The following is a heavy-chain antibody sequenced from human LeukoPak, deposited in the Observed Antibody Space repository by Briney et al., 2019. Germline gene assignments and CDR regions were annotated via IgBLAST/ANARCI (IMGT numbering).Heavy chain of an antibody. CDR3: ARDTSIAAAGSFGY. D-gene: IGHD6-13*01. CDR1: GFTFSSYW. CDR2: IKQDGSEK. J-gene: IGHJ4*02. V-gene: IGHV3-7*01. Sequence: GGSLRLSCAASGFTFSSYWMSWVRQAPGKGLERVANIKQDGSEKYYVDSVKGRFTISRDNAKNSLYLQMNSLRAEDTAVYYCARDTSIAAAGSFGYWGQGTLVTVSS.